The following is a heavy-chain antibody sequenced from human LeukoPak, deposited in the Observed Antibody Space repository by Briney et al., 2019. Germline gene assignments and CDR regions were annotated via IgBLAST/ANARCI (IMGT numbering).Heavy chain of an antibody. V-gene: IGHV4-59*01. CDR1: GGSISSYY. Sequence: SETLSLTCTVSGGSISSYYWSWIRQPPGKGREWIGYIYYSGSTNYNPSLKSRVTISVDTSKNQFSLKLSSVTAADTAVYYCARDAGGSGRHYYYGMDVWGQGTTVTVSS. CDR3: ARDAGGSGRHYYYGMDV. D-gene: IGHD3-10*01. CDR2: IYYSGST. J-gene: IGHJ6*02.